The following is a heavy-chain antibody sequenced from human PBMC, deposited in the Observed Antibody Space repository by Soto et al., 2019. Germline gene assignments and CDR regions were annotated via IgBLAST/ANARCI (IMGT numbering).Heavy chain of an antibody. CDR1: GFTFSAYW. Sequence: LRLSCSVSGFTFSAYWMHWFRQVPGKGLTWVSRISDDGSTATYADSVKGRFVISRDNAKNSLYLEMNTLRADDSGLYYCARGPRGSSTGTGAHWGRGTLVTVSS. V-gene: IGHV3-74*01. CDR2: ISDDGSTA. D-gene: IGHD1-1*01. J-gene: IGHJ4*02. CDR3: ARGPRGSSTGTGAH.